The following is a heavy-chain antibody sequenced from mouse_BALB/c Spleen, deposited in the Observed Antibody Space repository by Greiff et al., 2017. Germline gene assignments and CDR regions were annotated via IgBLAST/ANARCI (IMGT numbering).Heavy chain of an antibody. CDR2: IYPGSGNT. CDR1: GYTFTDYY. V-gene: IGHV1-84*02. CDR3: AREVIRDYYAMDY. J-gene: IGHJ4*01. Sequence: LVESGPELVKPGASVKISCKASGYTFTDYYINWVKQKPGQGLEWIGWIYPGSGNTKYNEKFKGKATLTVDTSSSTAYMQLSSLTSEDTAVYFCAREVIRDYYAMDYWGQGTSVTVSS. D-gene: IGHD2-13*01.